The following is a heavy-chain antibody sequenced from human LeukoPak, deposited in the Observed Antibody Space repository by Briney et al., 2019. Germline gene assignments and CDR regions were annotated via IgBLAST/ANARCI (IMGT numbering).Heavy chain of an antibody. CDR1: GGTFSSYA. CDR2: IFPIFGTA. Sequence: SAKVCGKASGGTFSSYASSCVRQAPGLGRGWMGRIFPIFGTANYEQKSQWRVTITTDESTSRAHTALGGMSSGDTAVYYCARDISTDYYDSSGYYPTDYWGQGTLVTVSS. J-gene: IGHJ4*02. CDR3: ARDISTDYYDSSGYYPTDY. D-gene: IGHD3-22*01. V-gene: IGHV1-69*05.